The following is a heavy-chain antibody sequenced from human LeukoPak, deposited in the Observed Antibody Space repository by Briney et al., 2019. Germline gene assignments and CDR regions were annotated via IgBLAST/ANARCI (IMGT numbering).Heavy chain of an antibody. CDR1: GGSISSSYY. CDR3: ARDRVGSIDY. J-gene: IGHJ4*02. V-gene: IGHV4-61*02. Sequence: PSETLSLTCAVSGGSISSSYYWSWIRQPAGKGLEWIGRIYTSGSTNYNPSLKSRVTISVDTSKNQFSLKLSSVTAADTAVYYCARDRVGSIDYWGQGTLVTVSS. D-gene: IGHD3-10*01. CDR2: IYTSGST.